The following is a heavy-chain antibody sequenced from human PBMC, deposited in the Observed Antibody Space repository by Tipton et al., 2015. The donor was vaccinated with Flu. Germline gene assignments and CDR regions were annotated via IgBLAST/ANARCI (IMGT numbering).Heavy chain of an antibody. D-gene: IGHD3-16*01. CDR3: LRLLGSTIGGVTEN. CDR2: IKNKANNYVT. J-gene: IGHJ4*02. CDR1: GFSFSDHY. V-gene: IGHV3-72*01. Sequence: SLRLSCAASGFSFSDHYMDWVRQAPGKGLEWLGRIKNKANNYVTEYAASVRGRFIISRDDSKSSLYLQMNSLRTEDTAVYFCLRLLGSTIGGVTENWGQGTLVTVSS.